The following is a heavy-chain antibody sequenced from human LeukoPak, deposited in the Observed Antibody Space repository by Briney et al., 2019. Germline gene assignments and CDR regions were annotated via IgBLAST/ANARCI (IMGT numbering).Heavy chain of an antibody. J-gene: IGHJ4*02. CDR2: ISGSGGS. V-gene: IGHV3-23*01. CDR1: GFTFSSYA. CDR3: AKEFRYFDY. Sequence: GGSLRLSCAASGFTFSSYAMSWVRQAPGKGLEWVSVISGSGGSIYADSVKGRFTISRDSSKNTLYLQVNSLRADDTAVYYCAKEFRYFDYWGQGTLVTVSS.